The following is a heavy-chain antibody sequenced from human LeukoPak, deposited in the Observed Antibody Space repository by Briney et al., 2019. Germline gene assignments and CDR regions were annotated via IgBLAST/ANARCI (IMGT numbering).Heavy chain of an antibody. V-gene: IGHV4-4*07. CDR3: ARVKVHSGGAFDI. CDR1: GGSISSYY. Sequence: SETLSLTCTVSGGSISSYYGSWIRQPAGKGLEWFGRIYTSGSTNYNPYLKSRVTMSVDTSKNQFSLKLSSVTAADTAVYYCARVKVHSGGAFDIWGQGTMVTVSS. J-gene: IGHJ3*02. D-gene: IGHD3-10*01. CDR2: IYTSGST.